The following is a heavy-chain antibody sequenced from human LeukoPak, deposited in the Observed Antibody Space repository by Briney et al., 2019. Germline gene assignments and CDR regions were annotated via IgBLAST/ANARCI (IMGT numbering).Heavy chain of an antibody. Sequence: SGPTLVKPTQTLTLTCTFSGFSLSTSGVGVGWIRQPPGKALEWLALIYWNDDKRYSPSLKSRLTITKDTSKNQVVLTMTNMDPVDTATYCCARTYSGSYSFDYWGQGTLVTVSS. CDR3: ARTYSGSYSFDY. J-gene: IGHJ4*02. D-gene: IGHD1-26*01. CDR1: GFSLSTSGVG. CDR2: IYWNDDK. V-gene: IGHV2-5*01.